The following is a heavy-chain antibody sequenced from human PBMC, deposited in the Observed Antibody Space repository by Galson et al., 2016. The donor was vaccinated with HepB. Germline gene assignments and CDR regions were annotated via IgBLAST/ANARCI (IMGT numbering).Heavy chain of an antibody. J-gene: IGHJ5*02. CDR3: VRDPYSERSPDLHWTWGWFDP. CDR1: GFTFSTYW. CDR2: INSDGTNT. D-gene: IGHD3-22*01. Sequence: SLRLSCAASGFTFSTYWMHWVRQVPGKGLVWVSRINSDGTNTKYANSVKGRFTISRDNAKNTLSLEMTSLRADDSAVYYCVRDPYSERSPDLHWTWGWFDPWGQGTLVTVSS. V-gene: IGHV3-74*01.